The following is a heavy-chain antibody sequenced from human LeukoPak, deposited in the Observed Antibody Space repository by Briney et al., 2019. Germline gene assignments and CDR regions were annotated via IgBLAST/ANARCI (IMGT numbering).Heavy chain of an antibody. D-gene: IGHD4-23*01. J-gene: IGHJ4*02. CDR1: GGSISSYY. Sequence: SETLSLTCTVSGGSISSYYWSWIRQPPGKGLEWIGYMYYSGRTNYNPSLKSRVTISVDTSKNQFSLKLSSVTAADTAVYYCARGGGSVTPFDSWGQGTLVTVSS. V-gene: IGHV4-59*01. CDR2: MYYSGRT. CDR3: ARGGGSVTPFDS.